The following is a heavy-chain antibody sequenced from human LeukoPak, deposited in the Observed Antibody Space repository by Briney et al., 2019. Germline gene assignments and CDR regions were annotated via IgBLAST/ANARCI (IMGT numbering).Heavy chain of an antibody. CDR3: ARSHRVAAPFDP. Sequence: ASVTVSCTASGYTFSSYYMHWVRQAPGQGLEWMGIINPSGGIRYAQKFQGRVTMTRDTSTSKVYMEMSSLRSEDTAVYYCARSHRVAAPFDPWGQGTLVTVSS. J-gene: IGHJ5*02. CDR2: INPSGGI. V-gene: IGHV1-46*01. CDR1: GYTFSSYY. D-gene: IGHD2-15*01.